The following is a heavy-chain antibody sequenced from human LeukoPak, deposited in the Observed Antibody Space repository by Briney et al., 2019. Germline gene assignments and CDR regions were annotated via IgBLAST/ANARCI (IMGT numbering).Heavy chain of an antibody. J-gene: IGHJ4*02. CDR2: INPNSGGT. V-gene: IGHV1-2*02. CDR1: GYTFTGYY. Sequence: VASVKVSCKASGYTFTGYYMHWVRQAPGQGLEWMGWINPNSGGTNYAQKFQGRVTMTRDTSISTAYMELSRLRSDDTAVYYCAREGYCSGGSCRPYDYWGQGTLVTVPS. CDR3: AREGYCSGGSCRPYDY. D-gene: IGHD2-15*01.